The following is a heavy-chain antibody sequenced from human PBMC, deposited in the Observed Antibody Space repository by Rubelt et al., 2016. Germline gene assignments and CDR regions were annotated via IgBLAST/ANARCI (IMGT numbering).Heavy chain of an antibody. CDR3: ARGHDYGDSVG. V-gene: IGHV4-34*01. CDR2: INHSGST. CDR1: GGSFSGYY. J-gene: IGHJ4*02. D-gene: IGHD4-17*01. Sequence: QVQLQQWGAGLLKPSETLSLTCAVYGGSFSGYYWSWIRQPPGKGLEWIGEINHSGSTNYNPSLKSRVTMSVETSKNQFSLKLSSVTAADTAVYYCARGHDYGDSVGWGQGTLVTVSS.